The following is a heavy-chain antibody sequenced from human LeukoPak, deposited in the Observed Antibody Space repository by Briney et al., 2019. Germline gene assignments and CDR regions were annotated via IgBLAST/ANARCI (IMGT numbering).Heavy chain of an antibody. J-gene: IGHJ4*02. Sequence: SVKVSCKASGGAFSSYAISWVRQAPGQGLEWMGGIIPIFGTANYAQKFQGRVTITADESTSTAYMELSSLRSEDTAVYYCARDKSPYYYDSSGYYFDYWGQGTLVTVSS. V-gene: IGHV1-69*13. CDR1: GGAFSSYA. D-gene: IGHD3-22*01. CDR2: IIPIFGTA. CDR3: ARDKSPYYYDSSGYYFDY.